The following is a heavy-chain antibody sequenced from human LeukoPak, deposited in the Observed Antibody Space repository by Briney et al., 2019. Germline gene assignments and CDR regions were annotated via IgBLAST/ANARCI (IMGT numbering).Heavy chain of an antibody. CDR1: GYSFTSYW. CDR3: AREVVAATDAFDI. V-gene: IGHV5-51*01. Sequence: GESLKISCKGSGYSFTSYWIGWVRQMPGKGLEWMGIIYPGDSDTRYSPSFQGQVTISADKSISTAYLQWSILKASDTAMYYCAREVVAATDAFDIWGQGTMVTVTS. J-gene: IGHJ3*02. D-gene: IGHD2-15*01. CDR2: IYPGDSDT.